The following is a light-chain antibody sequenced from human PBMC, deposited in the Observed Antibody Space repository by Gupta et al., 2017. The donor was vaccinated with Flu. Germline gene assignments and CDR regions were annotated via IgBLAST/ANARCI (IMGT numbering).Light chain of an antibody. V-gene: IGKV3-11*01. CDR1: QSVSSY. CDR3: QQRSNSRFT. CDR2: DAS. J-gene: IGKJ3*01. Sequence: EMVLTQFPATLSLSPGERATLSCRASQSVSSYLAWYQQKPGQPPRLLIYDASNRATGIPARFSGSGSVTDFTLTISSLEPEDFAVYYCQQRSNSRFTFGPGTKVDIK.